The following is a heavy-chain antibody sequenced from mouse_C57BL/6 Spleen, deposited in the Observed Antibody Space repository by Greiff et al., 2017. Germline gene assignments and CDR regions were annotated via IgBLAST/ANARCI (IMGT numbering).Heavy chain of an antibody. V-gene: IGHV1-19*01. D-gene: IGHD1-1*01. CDR2: INPYNGGT. CDR1: GYTINDYY. J-gene: IGHJ4*01. Sequence: EVQLQQSGPVLVKPGASVKMSCKASGYTINDYYMNWVKQSHGKSLEWIGVINPYNGGTSYNQKFKGKATLTVDKSSSTAYMELNSLTSEDSAVYYCTRNYGSPSMDYWGQGTSVTVSS. CDR3: TRNYGSPSMDY.